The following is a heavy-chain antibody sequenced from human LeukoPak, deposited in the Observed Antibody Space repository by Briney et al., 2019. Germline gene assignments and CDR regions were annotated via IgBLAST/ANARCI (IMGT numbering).Heavy chain of an antibody. D-gene: IGHD3-3*01. V-gene: IGHV4-34*01. CDR3: ATTYYDFWSGYYKETGYFQH. J-gene: IGHJ1*01. Sequence: SETLSLTCAVYGVSFSGYYWSWIRQPPGKGLEWIGSIYYSGSTYYNPSLKSRVTISVDTSKNQFSLKLSSVTAADTAVYYCATTYYDFWSGYYKETGYFQHWGQGTLVTVSS. CDR2: IYYSGST. CDR1: GVSFSGYY.